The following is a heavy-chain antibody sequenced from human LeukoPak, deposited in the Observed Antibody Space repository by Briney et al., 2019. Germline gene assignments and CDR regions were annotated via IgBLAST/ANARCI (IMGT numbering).Heavy chain of an antibody. CDR3: VRDSAECTGGFCYFVS. V-gene: IGHV3-66*01. D-gene: IGHD2-8*02. Sequence: GGSLRLSCAVSGFTVSSKYMSWVRQVPGKGLEWVSVIYSGGSTYYADSVKGRFTISRDNAKNTLFLQIISLRADDTAVYYCVRDSAECTGGFCYFVSWGQGTLVTVSS. CDR2: IYSGGST. J-gene: IGHJ4*02. CDR1: GFTVSSKY.